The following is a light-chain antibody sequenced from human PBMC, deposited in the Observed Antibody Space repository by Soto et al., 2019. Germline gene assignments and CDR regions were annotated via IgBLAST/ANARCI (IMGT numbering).Light chain of an antibody. J-gene: IGKJ5*01. CDR2: EAS. Sequence: EIFLTQSPATLSLSPGQRATLSCGAGQSLSRSLAWYQQKPGQAPKLLIYEASNRATDIPARLSGSGSGTEFTLTISSIEPEDFAVYYCQQYSNKIAFGQGTRLEIK. CDR3: QQYSNKIA. V-gene: IGKV3-11*01. CDR1: QSLSRS.